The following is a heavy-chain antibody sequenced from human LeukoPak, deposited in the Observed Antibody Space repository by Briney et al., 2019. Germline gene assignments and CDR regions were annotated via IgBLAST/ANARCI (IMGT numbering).Heavy chain of an antibody. J-gene: IGHJ3*02. D-gene: IGHD5-12*01. CDR1: GFTFSSYA. V-gene: IGHV3-30-3*01. Sequence: GGSLRLSCAASGFTFSSYAMHWVRQAPGKGLEWVAVISYDGSNKYYADSVKGRFTISRDNSKNTLYLQMNSLRAEDTAVYYCARSGYGTHALDIWGQGTMVTVSS. CDR2: ISYDGSNK. CDR3: ARSGYGTHALDI.